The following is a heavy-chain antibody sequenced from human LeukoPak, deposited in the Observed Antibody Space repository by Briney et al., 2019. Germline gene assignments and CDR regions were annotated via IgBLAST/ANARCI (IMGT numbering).Heavy chain of an antibody. D-gene: IGHD2-8*01. CDR2: IIPIFGTA. J-gene: IGHJ6*03. V-gene: IGHV1-69*05. CDR3: ATRGVLSGYYYMDV. CDR1: GGTFSSYA. Sequence: EASVKVSCKASGGTFSSYAISWVRQAPGQGLEWMGGIIPIFGTANYAQKFQGRVTITTDESTSTAYMEPSSLRSEDTAVYYCATRGVLSGYYYMDVWGKGTTVTVSS.